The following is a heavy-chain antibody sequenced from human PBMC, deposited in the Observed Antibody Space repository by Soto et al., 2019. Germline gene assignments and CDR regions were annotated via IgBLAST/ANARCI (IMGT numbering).Heavy chain of an antibody. Sequence: EVQLVESGGGLVQPGGSLRLSCAASGFTFSSYAMHWVRQAPGKGLEYVSGISSNGGSTYYAKSVKGRFTISRDNSKKTVYLQMGSLRAEDLAVDACARDQLIGLYLGKKDYYYYHMDVWGKGTTFTVSS. CDR1: GFTFSSYA. J-gene: IGHJ6*03. CDR3: ARDQLIGLYLGKKDYYYYHMDV. V-gene: IGHV3-64*01. CDR2: ISSNGGST. D-gene: IGHD2-8*01.